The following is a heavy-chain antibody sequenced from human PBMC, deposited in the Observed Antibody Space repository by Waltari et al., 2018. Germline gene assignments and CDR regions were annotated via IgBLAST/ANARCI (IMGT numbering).Heavy chain of an antibody. CDR2: FDPEDGET. Sequence: QVQLVQSGAEVKKPGASVKVSCKVSGYTLTELSMHWVRQAPGKGLEWMGGFDPEDGETIYAQKFQGRVTMTEDTSTDTAYMELSSLRSEDTAMYYCATVPLVSGSYHSDDAFDIWGQGTMVTVSS. V-gene: IGHV1-24*01. J-gene: IGHJ3*02. D-gene: IGHD1-26*01. CDR3: ATVPLVSGSYHSDDAFDI. CDR1: GYTLTELS.